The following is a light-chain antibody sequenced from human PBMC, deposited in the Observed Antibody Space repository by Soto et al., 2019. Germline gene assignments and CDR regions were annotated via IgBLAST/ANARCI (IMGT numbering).Light chain of an antibody. V-gene: IGKV1-5*01. J-gene: IGKJ1*01. CDR2: DVS. CDR1: QSISSW. Sequence: DIQMTQSPSTLSASVGDRVSITCRASQSISSWLAWYQQKPGKAPKLLISDVSTLGSGVPSRFSGSGSGTEFTLTITSLQPDDFATYYCQQYKTYSTFGQGTKVDIK. CDR3: QQYKTYST.